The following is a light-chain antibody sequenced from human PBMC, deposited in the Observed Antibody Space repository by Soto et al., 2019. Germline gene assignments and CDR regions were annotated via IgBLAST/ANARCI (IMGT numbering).Light chain of an antibody. CDR2: AAS. J-gene: IGKJ4*01. V-gene: IGKV1-39*01. CDR3: QQSYSTPLT. Sequence: DIQMTQSPSSLSASVGDRVTITCRASQSISSYLNWYQQKPGKAPKLLIYAASSLQSGVPSRFGGSGSGTDFTLTISSLQPEPFATYYCQQSYSTPLTFGGGTKVDIK. CDR1: QSISSY.